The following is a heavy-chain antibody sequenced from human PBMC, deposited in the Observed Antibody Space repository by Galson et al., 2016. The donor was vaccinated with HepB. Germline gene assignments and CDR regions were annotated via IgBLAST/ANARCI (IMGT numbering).Heavy chain of an antibody. V-gene: IGHV3-7*03. CDR3: VTSQGY. CDR1: GLKFSTYW. CDR2: INPDGNEK. J-gene: IGHJ4*02. Sequence: SLRLSCAVSGLKFSTYWMPWVHQAPGKGLEWVATINPDGNEKAYVDSVKGRFTMSRDNAKDSLHLQMNSLRAEDTGVYYCVTSQGYWGQGTLVTVSS.